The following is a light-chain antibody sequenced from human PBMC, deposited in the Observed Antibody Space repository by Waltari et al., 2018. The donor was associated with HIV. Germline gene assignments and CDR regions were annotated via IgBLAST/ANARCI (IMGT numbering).Light chain of an antibody. CDR1: SSNIGSTY. V-gene: IGLV1-47*01. CDR3: AAWDDSLSGWV. Sequence: QSVLTQPPSASGTPGQRVTISCSGSSSNIGSTYVYWYQQLPGTTPKLLIYRNNQRPSGVPDRVSGSKSGTSASRAISGLRSEDEADYYCAAWDDSLSGWVFGGGTKLTVL. CDR2: RNN. J-gene: IGLJ3*02.